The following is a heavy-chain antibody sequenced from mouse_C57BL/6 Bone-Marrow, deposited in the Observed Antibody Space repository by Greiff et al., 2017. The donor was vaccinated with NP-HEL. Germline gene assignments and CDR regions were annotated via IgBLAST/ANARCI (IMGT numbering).Heavy chain of an antibody. D-gene: IGHD4-1*01. J-gene: IGHJ3*01. CDR3: AKGSGPFAY. CDR1: GYTFTHYA. V-gene: IGHV1-67*01. CDR2: ISTYYGDA. Sequence: VQLQESGPELVRPGVSVKISCKGSGYTFTHYAMHWVKQSHAKSLEWIGVISTYYGDASYNQKFKDKATMTVDKSSSTAYMELARLTSEDSAVYYCAKGSGPFAYWGQGTLVTVSA.